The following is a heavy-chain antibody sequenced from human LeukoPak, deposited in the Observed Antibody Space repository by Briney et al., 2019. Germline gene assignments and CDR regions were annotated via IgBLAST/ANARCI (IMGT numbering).Heavy chain of an antibody. J-gene: IGHJ4*02. CDR2: IYYSGSA. D-gene: IGHD2-21*01. CDR1: GGSISSYY. CDR3: ARRIPYQYYSDY. Sequence: SETLSLTCSVSGGSISSYYWSWIRQSPGKGLEWIGYIYYSGSANYNPSLKSRVTISVGTSKNQFPLKLSSVTAADTAVYYCARRIPYQYYSDYWGQGTLVTVSS. V-gene: IGHV4-59*08.